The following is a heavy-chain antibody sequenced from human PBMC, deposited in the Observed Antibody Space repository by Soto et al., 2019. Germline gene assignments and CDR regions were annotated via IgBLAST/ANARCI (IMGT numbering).Heavy chain of an antibody. J-gene: IGHJ6*02. V-gene: IGHV3-30-3*01. CDR1: GFTFSSYA. CDR2: ISYDGSNK. D-gene: IGHD2-2*01. Sequence: GGSLRLSWAASGFTFSSYAMHWVRQAPGKGLEWVAVISYDGSNKYYADSVKGRFTISRDKSKNTLYLQMNSLRAEDTAVYYCARDLVVPAARFSGYYYYGMDVWGQGTTVTVSS. CDR3: ARDLVVPAARFSGYYYYGMDV.